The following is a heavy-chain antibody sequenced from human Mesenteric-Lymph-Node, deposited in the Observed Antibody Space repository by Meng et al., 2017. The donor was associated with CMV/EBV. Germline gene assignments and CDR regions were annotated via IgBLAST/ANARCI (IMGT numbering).Heavy chain of an antibody. CDR1: GYSISSGYY. D-gene: IGHD3-3*01. CDR3: ARVGAYYDFWSGYYTDDAFDI. J-gene: IGHJ3*02. V-gene: IGHV4-38-2*02. CDR2: IYHGGRT. Sequence: SETLSLTCTVSGYSISSGYYWGWIRQPPGKGLEWIGSIYHGGRTYYNPSLKSRVTISVDTSKNQFSLKLSSVTAADTAVYYCARVGAYYDFWSGYYTDDAFDIWGQGTMVTVSS.